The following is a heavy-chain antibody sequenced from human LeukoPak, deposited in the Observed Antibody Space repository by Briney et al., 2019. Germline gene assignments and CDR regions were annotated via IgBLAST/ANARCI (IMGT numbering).Heavy chain of an antibody. V-gene: IGHV3-21*01. J-gene: IGHJ4*02. CDR2: ISSSSSYI. CDR3: ARDLRRSSTSH. D-gene: IGHD2-2*01. Sequence: GESLRLSCAASGFTFSSYSMNWVRQAPGKGLEWVSSISSSSSYIYYADSVKGRFTISRDNAKNSLYLQMNSLRAEDTAVYYCARDLRRSSTSHWGQGTLVTVSS. CDR1: GFTFSSYS.